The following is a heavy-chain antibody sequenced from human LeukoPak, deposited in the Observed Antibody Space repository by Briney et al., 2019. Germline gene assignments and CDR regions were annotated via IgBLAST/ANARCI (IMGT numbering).Heavy chain of an antibody. J-gene: IGHJ4*02. D-gene: IGHD6-13*01. CDR3: ARDSSSVQLVPTHFDY. CDR1: GYTFTSYG. Sequence: ASVKVSCKASGYTFTSYGISWVRQAPGQGLEWMGWISAYNGNTNYAQKLQGRVTMTTDTSTSTAYMELRSLRSDDTAVYHCARDSSSVQLVPTHFDYWGQGTLVTVSS. CDR2: ISAYNGNT. V-gene: IGHV1-18*01.